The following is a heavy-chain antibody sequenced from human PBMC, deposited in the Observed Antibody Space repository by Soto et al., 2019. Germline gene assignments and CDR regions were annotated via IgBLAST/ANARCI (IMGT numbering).Heavy chain of an antibody. J-gene: IGHJ6*02. CDR2: IYYSGST. CDR3: ARHLGWEMDV. CDR1: GGSISSSSYY. Sequence: QLRLQESGPGLVKPSETLSLTCTVSGGSISSSSYYWGWIRQPPGKGLEWIGSIYYSGSTYYNPSLKSRVTISVDTSKNQFSLKLSSVTAADTAVYYCARHLGWEMDVWGQGTTVTVSS. V-gene: IGHV4-39*01. D-gene: IGHD1-26*01.